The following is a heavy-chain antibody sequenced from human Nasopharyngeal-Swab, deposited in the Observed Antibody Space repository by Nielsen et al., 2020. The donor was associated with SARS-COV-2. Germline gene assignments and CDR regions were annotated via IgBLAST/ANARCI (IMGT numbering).Heavy chain of an antibody. CDR3: ATFPPSYCGGPTHYCDY. CDR2: VYSGGRT. J-gene: IGHJ4*02. Sequence: RQCRGEGREWVSIVYSGGRTSYADSVNGRFSVSRHNSENTVYLQMNSLRTDDTALYYCATFPPSYCGGPTHYCDYWGQGTQVTVSS. V-gene: IGHV3-53*04. D-gene: IGHD2-21*01.